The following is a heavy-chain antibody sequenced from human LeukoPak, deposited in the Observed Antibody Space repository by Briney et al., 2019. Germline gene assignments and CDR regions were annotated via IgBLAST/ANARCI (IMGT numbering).Heavy chain of an antibody. CDR3: ARDIAVAARPRYFDL. Sequence: GGSLRLSCAASGFTFSSYAMSWVRQAPGKGLEWVSAISGSGGSTYYADSVKGRFTISRDNSKNTLYLQMNSLRGEDTALYYCARDIAVAARPRYFDLWGRGTLVIVSS. J-gene: IGHJ2*01. CDR2: ISGSGGST. D-gene: IGHD6-6*01. V-gene: IGHV3-23*01. CDR1: GFTFSSYA.